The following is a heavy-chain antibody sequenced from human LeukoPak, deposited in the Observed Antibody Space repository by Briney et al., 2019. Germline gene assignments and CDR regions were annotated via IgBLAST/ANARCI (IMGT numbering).Heavy chain of an antibody. V-gene: IGHV3-49*04. CDR3: SRAYSTGWLGINDY. Sequence: GGSPRLSCTASGFTFSDYAMTWVRQAPGKGLEGVGFIRNKANGGTADYAASVRGGFTISRDDSKTIAYLQMNSLRTDDTAVYYCSRAYSTGWLGINDYWGQGALVTVSS. CDR2: IRNKANGGTA. D-gene: IGHD6-19*01. CDR1: GFTFSDYA. J-gene: IGHJ4*02.